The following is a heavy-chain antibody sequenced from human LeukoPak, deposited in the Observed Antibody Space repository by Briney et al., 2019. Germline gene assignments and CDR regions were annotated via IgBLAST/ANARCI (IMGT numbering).Heavy chain of an antibody. D-gene: IGHD2-2*01. V-gene: IGHV1-18*01. CDR2: ISAYNGNT. Sequence: GASVKVSCKASGYTFTSYGISWVRQAPGQGLEWMGWISAYNGNTNYAQKLQGRVTMTTDTSTSTAYMELRSLRPDDTAVYYCARDDCSSTSCYFDYWGQGTLVTVSS. J-gene: IGHJ4*02. CDR1: GYTFTSYG. CDR3: ARDDCSSTSCYFDY.